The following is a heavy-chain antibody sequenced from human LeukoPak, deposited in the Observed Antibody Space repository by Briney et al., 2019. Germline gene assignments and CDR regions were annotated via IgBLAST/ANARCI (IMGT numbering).Heavy chain of an antibody. CDR1: GFTFSSYA. CDR3: AKGTYYYDSSGYSVDY. J-gene: IGHJ4*02. Sequence: PGGSLRLSCAASGFTFSSYAMSWVRQAPGKGLEWVSVISGSGGSTHYADSVKGRFTISRDNSKNTLYLQMNSLRVEDTAVYYCAKGTYYYDSSGYSVDYWGQGTLVTVSS. CDR2: ISGSGGST. V-gene: IGHV3-23*01. D-gene: IGHD3-22*01.